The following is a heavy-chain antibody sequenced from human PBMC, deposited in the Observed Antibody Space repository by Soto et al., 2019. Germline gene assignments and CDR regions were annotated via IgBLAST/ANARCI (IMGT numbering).Heavy chain of an antibody. CDR3: ARHTSSWPFDY. CDR2: ISTNNGNT. V-gene: IGHV1-18*01. Sequence: QVQLVQSGAEVKKPGASAKVSCKASGYTFTSYGISWVRQAPGQGPEWMGWISTNNGNTNYAQKTRGRVTMTTDTSTSTAYMELRSLRSDDTAVYYCARHTSSWPFDYWGQGTLVTVSS. J-gene: IGHJ4*02. D-gene: IGHD6-13*01. CDR1: GYTFTSYG.